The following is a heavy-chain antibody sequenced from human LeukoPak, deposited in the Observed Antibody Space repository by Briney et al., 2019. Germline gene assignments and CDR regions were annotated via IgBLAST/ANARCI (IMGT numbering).Heavy chain of an antibody. V-gene: IGHV4-34*01. Sequence: KPSETLSLTCAVYGGSFSGYYWSWIRQPPGKGLAWIGEINHSGSTNYNPSLKSRVTISVDMSKNQFSLKLSSVTAADTAVYYCARAISGSYNSPFDYWGQGTLVTVSS. CDR1: GGSFSGYY. CDR3: ARAISGSYNSPFDY. J-gene: IGHJ4*02. D-gene: IGHD1-26*01. CDR2: INHSGST.